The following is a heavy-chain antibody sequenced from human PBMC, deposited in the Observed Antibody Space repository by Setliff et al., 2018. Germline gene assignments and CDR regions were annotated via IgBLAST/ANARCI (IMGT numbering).Heavy chain of an antibody. CDR3: ARDGGEY. J-gene: IGHJ4*02. CDR2: IFYGGST. Sequence: PSETLSLTCAVSGYSITGGYYWGWIRQPPGKGLEWIGSIFYGGSTYYNPSLKSRVTISVDTSKKQFSLKLSSVTAADTAVYYCARDGGEYWGQGTLVTVSS. V-gene: IGHV4-38-2*02. D-gene: IGHD3-3*01. CDR1: GYSITGGYY.